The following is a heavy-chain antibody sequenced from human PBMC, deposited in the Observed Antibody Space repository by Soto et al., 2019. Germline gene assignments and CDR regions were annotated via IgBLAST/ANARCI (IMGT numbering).Heavy chain of an antibody. J-gene: IGHJ6*02. CDR3: AKDVFRFLEWLALYGMDV. CDR1: GFTFSSYG. Sequence: QVQLVESGGGVVQPGRSLRLSCAASGFTFSSYGMHWVRQAPGKGLEWVAVISYDGSNKYYADSVKGRFTISRDNSKNTXXLQMNSLRAEDTAVYYCAKDVFRFLEWLALYGMDVWGQGTPVTVSS. D-gene: IGHD3-3*01. V-gene: IGHV3-30*18. CDR2: ISYDGSNK.